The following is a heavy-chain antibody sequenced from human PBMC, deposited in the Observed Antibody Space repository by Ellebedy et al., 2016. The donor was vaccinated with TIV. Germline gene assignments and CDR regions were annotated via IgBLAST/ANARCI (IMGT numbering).Heavy chain of an antibody. V-gene: IGHV3-21*01. CDR3: AREMVRGVIGRC. CDR1: GFTFSSYA. CDR2: ISSSSSYI. D-gene: IGHD3-10*01. Sequence: GESLKISXAASGFTFSSYAMNWVRQAPGKGLEWVSSISSSSSYIYYADSVKGRFTISRDNAKNSLYLQMNSLRAEDTAVYYCAREMVRGVIGRCWGQGTLVTVSS. J-gene: IGHJ4*02.